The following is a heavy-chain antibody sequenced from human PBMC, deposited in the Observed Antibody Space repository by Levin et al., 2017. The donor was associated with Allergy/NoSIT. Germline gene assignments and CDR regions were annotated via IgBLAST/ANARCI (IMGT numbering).Heavy chain of an antibody. CDR3: ARERVRMVRGVIMSDAFDS. D-gene: IGHD3-10*01. V-gene: IGHV4-30-4*01. CDR2: IYYSGST. J-gene: IGHJ3*02. CDR1: GGSISSGDYY. Sequence: SQTLSLTCTVSGGSISSGDYYWSWIRQPPGKGLEWIGYIYYSGSTYYNPSLKSRVTISVDTSKNQFSLKLSSVTAADTAVYYCARERVRMVRGVIMSDAFDSWGQGTMVTVSS.